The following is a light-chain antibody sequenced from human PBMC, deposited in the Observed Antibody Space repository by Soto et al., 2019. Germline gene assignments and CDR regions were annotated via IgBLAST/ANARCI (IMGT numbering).Light chain of an antibody. CDR2: EVT. CDR1: SSDVGGYNY. J-gene: IGLJ1*01. V-gene: IGLV2-8*01. CDR3: SSYAGSNNYV. Sequence: QSVLTQPPSASGSPGQSVTISCTGTSSDVGGYNYVSWYQQHPGKAPKLMISEVTKRPSGVPDRFSGSKSGNTASLTVSGLQDEDEADYYSSSYAGSNNYVFGSGTKVTVL.